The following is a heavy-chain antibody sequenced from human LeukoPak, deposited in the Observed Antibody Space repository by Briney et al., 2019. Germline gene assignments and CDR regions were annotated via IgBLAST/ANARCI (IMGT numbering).Heavy chain of an antibody. CDR3: TREDVRLFAFDV. Sequence: EASVKVSCKASGYTFTSYGISWVRQAPGQGLEWMGWINTETGNPTYAQGFTGRFVISFDTSVSTAYLQISNLKAEDNALYFGTREDVRLFAFDVRGQGTLVTVSS. CDR1: GYTFTSYG. V-gene: IGHV7-4-1*02. CDR2: INTETGNP. J-gene: IGHJ3*01.